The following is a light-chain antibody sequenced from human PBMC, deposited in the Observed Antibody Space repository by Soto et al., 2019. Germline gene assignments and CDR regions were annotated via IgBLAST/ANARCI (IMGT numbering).Light chain of an antibody. Sequence: EIVMTQSPATLSVSPGERATLSCRASQSVSSNLAWYQQKPGQVPRLLIYGASTRATGFPARFSGSGSGTEFTLTIRSLQSEDFAVYYCQQYNKWSPITFGQGTRREIK. V-gene: IGKV3-15*01. J-gene: IGKJ5*01. CDR3: QQYNKWSPIT. CDR2: GAS. CDR1: QSVSSN.